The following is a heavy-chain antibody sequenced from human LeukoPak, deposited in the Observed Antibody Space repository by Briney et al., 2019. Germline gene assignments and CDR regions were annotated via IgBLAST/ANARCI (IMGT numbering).Heavy chain of an antibody. Sequence: SETLSLTCAVSGGSISSGGYSWSWIRQPPGKGLEWIGYIYHSGSTYYNPSLKSRVTISVDRSKNQFSLKLSSVTAADTAVYYCARVTAYCGGDCPTYFDYWGQGTLVTVSS. CDR3: ARVTAYCGGDCPTYFDY. CDR2: IYHSGST. CDR1: GGSISSGGYS. D-gene: IGHD2-21*02. J-gene: IGHJ4*02. V-gene: IGHV4-30-2*01.